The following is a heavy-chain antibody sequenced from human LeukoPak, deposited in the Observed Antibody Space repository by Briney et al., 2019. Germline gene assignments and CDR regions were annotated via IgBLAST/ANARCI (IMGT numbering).Heavy chain of an antibody. D-gene: IGHD5-18*01. V-gene: IGHV3-74*01. CDR2: INGGGVST. J-gene: IGHJ4*02. CDR1: GFTFSGYW. CDR3: ARGSHGYGNFDY. Sequence: GGSLRLSCAASGFTFSGYWMHWVRQAPGKGLVWVSRINGGGVSTNYADSVEGRFTVSRDNAKNTLYLQVDSLRAEDTAVYYCARGSHGYGNFDYWGQGTLVTVSS.